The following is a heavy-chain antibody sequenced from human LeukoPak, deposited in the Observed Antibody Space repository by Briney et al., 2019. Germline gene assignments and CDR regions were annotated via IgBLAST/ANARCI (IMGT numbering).Heavy chain of an antibody. D-gene: IGHD3-10*01. J-gene: IGHJ6*04. CDR1: GGSISSYY. V-gene: IGHV4-59*01. CDR2: IYYSGST. CDR3: ARITGFGEFLYYYYGMDV. Sequence: SETLSLTCTVSGGSISSYYWSWLRQPPGKGLEWVGYIYYSGSTNYNPSLKSRVTISVDTSKNQFSLKLSSVTAADTAVYYCARITGFGEFLYYYYGMDVWGKGTTVTVSS.